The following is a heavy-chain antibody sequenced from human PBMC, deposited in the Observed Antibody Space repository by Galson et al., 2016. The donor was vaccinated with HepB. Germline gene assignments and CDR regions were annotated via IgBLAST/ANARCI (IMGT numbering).Heavy chain of an antibody. CDR3: ARPTVRASRPHYSGMDV. CDR1: GFIFSSYA. J-gene: IGHJ6*02. D-gene: IGHD6-6*01. V-gene: IGHV3-30-3*01. Sequence: SLRLSCAASGFIFSSYAIHWVRQAPGKGLEWVSVISYDGTNEYYADSVKGRFTISRDNAKNSLFLQMNRLRAEDTAVYYCARPTVRASRPHYSGMDVWGQGTTVTVSS. CDR2: ISYDGTNE.